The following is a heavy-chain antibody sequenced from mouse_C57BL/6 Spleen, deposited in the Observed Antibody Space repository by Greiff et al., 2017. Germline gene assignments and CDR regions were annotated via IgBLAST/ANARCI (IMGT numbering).Heavy chain of an antibody. CDR2: INYDGSST. Sequence: EVMLVESEGGLVQPGSSMKLSCTASGFTFSDYYMAWVRQVPEKGLEWVANINYDGSSTYYLDSLKSRFIISRDNAKNILYLQMSSLKSEDTATYYCARDRGSTPFYAMDYWGQGTSVTVSS. CDR1: GFTFSDYY. CDR3: ARDRGSTPFYAMDY. V-gene: IGHV5-16*01. D-gene: IGHD1-1*01. J-gene: IGHJ4*01.